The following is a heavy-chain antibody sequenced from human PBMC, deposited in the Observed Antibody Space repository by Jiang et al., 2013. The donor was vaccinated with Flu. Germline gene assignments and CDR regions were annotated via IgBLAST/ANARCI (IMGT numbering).Heavy chain of an antibody. D-gene: IGHD2-2*01. CDR1: GDSVSSNSAA. J-gene: IGHJ4*02. CDR2: TYQRSKWYN. Sequence: AISGDSVSSNSAAWNWIRQSPSRGLEWLGRTYQRSKWYNEYAVSVKSRITIKPDTSKNQFSLQLNSVTPEDTGIYYCARDRESSFGDYYFDYWGQGTLVTVSS. V-gene: IGHV6-1*01. CDR3: ARDRESSFGDYYFDY.